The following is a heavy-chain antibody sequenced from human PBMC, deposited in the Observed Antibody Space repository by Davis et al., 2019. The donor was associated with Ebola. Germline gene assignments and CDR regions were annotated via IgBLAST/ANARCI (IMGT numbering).Heavy chain of an antibody. J-gene: IGHJ2*01. D-gene: IGHD6-13*01. Sequence: ESLKISCAASGFTFSSYEMKWVRPAPGKGLEWVSYISSSSSYIYYADSVKGRFTISRDNSKNTLYLQMNSLRAEDTAVYYCAKVAAAGTGYFDLWGRGTLVTVSS. V-gene: IGHV3-21*05. CDR2: ISSSSSYI. CDR3: AKVAAAGTGYFDL. CDR1: GFTFSSYE.